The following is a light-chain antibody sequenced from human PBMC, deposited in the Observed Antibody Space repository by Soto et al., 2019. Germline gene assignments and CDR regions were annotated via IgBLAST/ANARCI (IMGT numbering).Light chain of an antibody. J-gene: IGKJ1*01. CDR1: QSVSSSY. Sequence: EIVLTQSPGTLSLSPGERSTLSFMSSQSVSSSYLAWYQQKPGQAPRLLIYGASNRATGIPDRISGSGSGTDFTLTISRLEPEDFAVYYCQQYGSSPWTFGQGTKVDIK. CDR2: GAS. V-gene: IGKV3-20*01. CDR3: QQYGSSPWT.